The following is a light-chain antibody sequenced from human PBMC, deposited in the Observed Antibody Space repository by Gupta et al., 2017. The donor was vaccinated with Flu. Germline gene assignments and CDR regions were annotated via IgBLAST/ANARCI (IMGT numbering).Light chain of an antibody. CDR1: QDINNC. CDR3: QQYEKLPLI. J-gene: IGKJ4*01. Sequence: DIPLTQSPSSLPASVGDRVIITCQASQDINNCLNWYQQKPGSAPNLLIYDVSNLATGVPSRFSGSGSGTHFILTISSLQPEDFATYYCQQYEKLPLIFGGGTKVEMK. CDR2: DVS. V-gene: IGKV1-33*01.